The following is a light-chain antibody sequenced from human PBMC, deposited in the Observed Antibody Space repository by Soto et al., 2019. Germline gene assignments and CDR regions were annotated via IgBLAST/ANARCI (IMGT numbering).Light chain of an antibody. V-gene: IGKV1-39*01. CDR3: QHSYSTPPT. CDR2: TAS. J-gene: IGKJ2*01. Sequence: DIKMTQSPSSLSASVGDRVTITCRARQYISNYLNWYQQKSGTAPKLLIHTASTLQSGVPSRFSGRGSGPDFTLTISSVQPYDFAIYFCQHSYSTPPTFGQGTTLEIK. CDR1: QYISNY.